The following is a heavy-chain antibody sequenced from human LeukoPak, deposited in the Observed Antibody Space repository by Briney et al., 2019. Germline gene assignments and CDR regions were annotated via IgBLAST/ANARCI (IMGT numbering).Heavy chain of an antibody. Sequence: PGGSLRLSCAASGYIVSYNYMSWVRQAPGKGLEWLSVTYSGGTTLYADSVKGRFTISRDTSKNTLYLQMNSLRPEDTAVYYCARDGDTAMSIASGGMDVWGQGTTVTVSS. V-gene: IGHV3-66*01. CDR1: GYIVSYNY. D-gene: IGHD5-18*01. CDR3: ARDGDTAMSIASGGMDV. J-gene: IGHJ6*02. CDR2: TYSGGTT.